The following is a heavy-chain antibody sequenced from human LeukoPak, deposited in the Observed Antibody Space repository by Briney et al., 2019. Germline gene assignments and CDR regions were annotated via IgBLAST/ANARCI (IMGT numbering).Heavy chain of an antibody. V-gene: IGHV3-21*04. CDR3: PRKYDASGYFDY. CDR1: GFTFSSDT. J-gene: IGHJ4*02. D-gene: IGHD3-22*01. Sequence: GGSLRLSCAASGFTFSSDTMNWVRQAPGKGLEWVSIISSSSTYIIYADSVKGRFTISRDNSKNTLYLQMNSLRAEDTAVYYCPRKYDASGYFDYWGRGALVTVSS. CDR2: ISSSSTYI.